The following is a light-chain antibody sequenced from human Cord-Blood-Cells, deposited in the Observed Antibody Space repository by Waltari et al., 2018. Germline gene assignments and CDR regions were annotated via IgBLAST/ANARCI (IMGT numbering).Light chain of an antibody. CDR2: AAS. CDR1: QSISSY. Sequence: DIQMIQYPSSLSASVGDRVTITCRASQSISSYLNWYQQKPGTAHKLLIYAASSLQSGVPSRFSGSGSGTDFTLTISSLQPEDFATYFCQQSYSTPWTFGQGTKVEIK. J-gene: IGKJ1*01. V-gene: IGKV1-39*01. CDR3: QQSYSTPWT.